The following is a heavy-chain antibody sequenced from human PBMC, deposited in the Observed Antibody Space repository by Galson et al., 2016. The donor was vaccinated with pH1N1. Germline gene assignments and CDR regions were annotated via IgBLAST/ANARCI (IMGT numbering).Heavy chain of an antibody. J-gene: IGHJ4*02. CDR2: IDPSNGGT. V-gene: IGHV1-46*03. CDR1: GYIFTSDY. CDR3: IRDLGRPRDF. Sequence: SVKVSCKASGYIFTSDYFHWVRQAPGQGLEWMGVIDPSNGGTTFAQKFQGLVTMTRDTSTSTVYMEVSGLKSNDTAVYYCIRDLGRPRDFWGQGTLVTVSS. D-gene: IGHD7-27*01.